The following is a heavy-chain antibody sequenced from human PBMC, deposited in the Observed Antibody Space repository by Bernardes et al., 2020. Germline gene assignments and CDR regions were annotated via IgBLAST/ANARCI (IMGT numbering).Heavy chain of an antibody. Sequence: GGSLRLSCAASGFTFSSYSMSWVRQAPGKGLEWVSSISGSGGSTYYADSVKGRFTISRDNAKNTLYLQMNSLRAEDTAVYYCAKEFRSYYYGSEGTGDYWSQGTLVIVSS. V-gene: IGHV3-23*01. CDR1: GFTFSSYS. CDR3: AKEFRSYYYGSEGTGDY. J-gene: IGHJ4*02. CDR2: ISGSGGST. D-gene: IGHD3-10*01.